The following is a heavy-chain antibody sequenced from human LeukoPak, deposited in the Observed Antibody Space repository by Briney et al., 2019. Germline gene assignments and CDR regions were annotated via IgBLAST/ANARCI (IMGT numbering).Heavy chain of an antibody. D-gene: IGHD2-2*02. CDR3: ARVHCSSTSCYTDSGSGDF. Sequence: ASVKVSCKASGGTFSSYAISWVRQAPGQGLEWMGGIIPIFGTANYAQKFQGRVTITADESTSTAYMELSSLRSDDTAIYYCARVHCSSTSCYTDSGSGDFWGQGTLVTVSS. V-gene: IGHV1-69*13. CDR1: GGTFSSYA. CDR2: IIPIFGTA. J-gene: IGHJ4*02.